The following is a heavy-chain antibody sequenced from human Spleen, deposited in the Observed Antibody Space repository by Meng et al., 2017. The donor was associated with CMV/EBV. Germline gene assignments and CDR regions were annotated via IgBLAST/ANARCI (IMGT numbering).Heavy chain of an antibody. CDR2: ISYDGSNK. CDR3: AGAPPSGFWSGYYYYYYGMDV. Sequence: GESLKISCAASGFTFSSYAMHWVRQAPGKGLEWVAVISYDGSNKYYADSVKGRFTISRDNSKNTLYLQMNSLRAEDTAVYYCAGAPPSGFWSGYYYYYYGMDVWGQGTTVTVSS. D-gene: IGHD3-3*01. CDR1: GFTFSSYA. V-gene: IGHV3-30-3*01. J-gene: IGHJ6*02.